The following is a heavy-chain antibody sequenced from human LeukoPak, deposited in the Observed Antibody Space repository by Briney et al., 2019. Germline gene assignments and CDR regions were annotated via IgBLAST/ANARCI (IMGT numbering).Heavy chain of an antibody. Sequence: GGSLRLSCAASGISVSNDYMSWVRQAPGKGLEWVTAISGSGVSTFYADSVKGRFTIFRDNSKNTLYLQMNSLRAEDTAVYYCAGGRLNWYFDLWGRGTLVTVSS. V-gene: IGHV3-23*01. J-gene: IGHJ2*01. CDR1: GISVSNDY. CDR3: AGGRLNWYFDL. CDR2: ISGSGVST. D-gene: IGHD2-15*01.